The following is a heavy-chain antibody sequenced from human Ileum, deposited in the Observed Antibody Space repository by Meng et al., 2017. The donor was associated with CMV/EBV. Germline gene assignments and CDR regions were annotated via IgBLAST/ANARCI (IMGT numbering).Heavy chain of an antibody. CDR1: GYTFTSYD. CDR2: MNPNSGNT. J-gene: IGHJ4*02. V-gene: IGHV1-8*03. Sequence: SGKASGYTFTSYDINWVRQATGQGLEWMGWMNPNSGNTGYAQKFQGRVTITRNTSISTAYMELSSLRSEDTAVYYCARAARTYYFDYWGQGTLVTVSS. CDR3: ARAARTYYFDY. D-gene: IGHD6-6*01.